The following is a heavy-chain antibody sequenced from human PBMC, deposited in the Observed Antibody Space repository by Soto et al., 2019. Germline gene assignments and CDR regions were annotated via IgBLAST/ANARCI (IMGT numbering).Heavy chain of an antibody. CDR3: ARPYYDILTGYRGAFDI. CDR2: INHSGST. CDR1: GGSFSGYY. J-gene: IGHJ3*02. V-gene: IGHV4-34*01. D-gene: IGHD3-9*01. Sequence: SETLSLTCAVYGGSFSGYYWSWIRQPPGKGLEWIGEINHSGSTNYNPSLKSRVTISVDTSKNQFSLKLSSVTAADTAVYYCARPYYDILTGYRGAFDIWGQGTMVTVSS.